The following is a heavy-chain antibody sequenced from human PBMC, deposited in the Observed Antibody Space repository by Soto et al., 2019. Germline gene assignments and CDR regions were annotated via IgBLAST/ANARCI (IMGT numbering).Heavy chain of an antibody. CDR1: GFTFSSYA. Sequence: GGSLRLSCAASGFTFSSYAMSWVRQAPGKGLEWVSAISGSGGSTYYADSVKGRFTISRDNSKNTLYLQMNSLRAEDTAVYYCAKDQGGYSGYDSGYYYYGMDVWGQGTTVTVSS. CDR2: ISGSGGST. J-gene: IGHJ6*02. D-gene: IGHD5-12*01. V-gene: IGHV3-23*01. CDR3: AKDQGGYSGYDSGYYYYGMDV.